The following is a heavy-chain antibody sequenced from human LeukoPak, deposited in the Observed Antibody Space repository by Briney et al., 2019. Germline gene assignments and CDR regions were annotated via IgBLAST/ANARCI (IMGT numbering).Heavy chain of an antibody. J-gene: IGHJ4*02. Sequence: SETVSLTCTVSGYSISSGYYWGWIRQPPGKGLEWIGNIYHTGSTYYNPSLKSRVTISVDTSKNQFSLKLSSVTAADTAVYFCASDRSGYYYVDYWGQGTLVTVSS. CDR3: ASDRSGYYYVDY. D-gene: IGHD3-22*01. V-gene: IGHV4-38-2*02. CDR1: GYSISSGYY. CDR2: IYHTGST.